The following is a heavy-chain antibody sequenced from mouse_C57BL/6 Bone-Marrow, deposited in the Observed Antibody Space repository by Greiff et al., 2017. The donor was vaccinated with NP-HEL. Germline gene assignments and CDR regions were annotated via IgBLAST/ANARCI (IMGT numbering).Heavy chain of an antibody. J-gene: IGHJ2*01. D-gene: IGHD2-4*01. CDR3: ARSTVLRQGYYFDY. Sequence: VQLQQPGAELVKPGASVKMSCKASGYTFTSYWITWVKQRPGQGLEWIGDIYPGSGSTNYNEKFKSKATLTVDKSSSTAYIQLSSLTTEDSTVYDCARSTVLRQGYYFDYWGQGTTLTVST. CDR2: IYPGSGST. CDR1: GYTFTSYW. V-gene: IGHV1-55*01.